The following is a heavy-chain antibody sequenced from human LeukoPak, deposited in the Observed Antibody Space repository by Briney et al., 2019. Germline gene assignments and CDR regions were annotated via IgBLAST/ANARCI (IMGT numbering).Heavy chain of an antibody. Sequence: SETLSLTCTVSGGSISSGSFYWGWIRQPPGKGLEWIGTIYYSGSAYYTPSLESRVSISVDTSKNQFSLKLSSVTAADTAVYYCTRDQSGQIGGYWGQGTLVTVSS. J-gene: IGHJ4*02. V-gene: IGHV4-39*07. CDR1: GGSISSGSFY. CDR2: IYYSGSA. CDR3: TRDQSGQIGGY. D-gene: IGHD3-16*01.